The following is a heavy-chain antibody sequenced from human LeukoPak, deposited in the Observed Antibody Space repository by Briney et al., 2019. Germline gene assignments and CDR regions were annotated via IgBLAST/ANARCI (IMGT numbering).Heavy chain of an antibody. CDR3: ARENRQITIFGVVTYYFDY. CDR2: IIPIFGTA. Sequence: SVKVSCKASGGTFSSYAISWVRQAPGQGLEWMGGIIPIFGTANYAQKFQGRVTITADESTSTAYMELSSLRSEDTAVYYCARENRQITIFGVVTYYFDYWGQGTLVTVSS. CDR1: GGTFSSYA. D-gene: IGHD3-3*01. J-gene: IGHJ4*02. V-gene: IGHV1-69*13.